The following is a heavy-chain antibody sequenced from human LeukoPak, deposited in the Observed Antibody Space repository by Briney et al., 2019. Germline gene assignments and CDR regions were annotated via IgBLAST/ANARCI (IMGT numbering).Heavy chain of an antibody. CDR1: GYSFTNYW. J-gene: IGHJ4*02. CDR2: IYPSDSDT. D-gene: IGHD3-22*01. Sequence: GESLKISCKGSGYSFTNYWIGWVRQMPGKGLEWMGIIYPSDSDTRYSPSLKGQVTISADKSTTAYLQWNSLKASDTAMYYCVRRFYDSSGSKHADYWGQGTLVTVSS. V-gene: IGHV5-51*01. CDR3: VRRFYDSSGSKHADY.